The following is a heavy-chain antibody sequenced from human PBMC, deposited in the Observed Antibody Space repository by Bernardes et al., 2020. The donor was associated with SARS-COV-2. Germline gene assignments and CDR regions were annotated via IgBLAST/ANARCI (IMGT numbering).Heavy chain of an antibody. V-gene: IGHV3-23*01. CDR2: ISGSGGST. CDR3: AKVGPEGVGGSWFRTYYYYGMDV. D-gene: IGHD6-13*01. J-gene: IGHJ6*02. Sequence: GGSLRLSRAASGFTFSSYAMSWVRQAPGKGLEWVSAISGSGGSTYYADSVKGRFTISRDNSKNTLYLQMNSLRAEDTAVYYCAKVGPEGVGGSWFRTYYYYGMDVWGQGTTVTVSS. CDR1: GFTFSSYA.